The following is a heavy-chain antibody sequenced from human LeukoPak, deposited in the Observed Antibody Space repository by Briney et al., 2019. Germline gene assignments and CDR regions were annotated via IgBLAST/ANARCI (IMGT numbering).Heavy chain of an antibody. J-gene: IGHJ4*02. V-gene: IGHV3-74*01. CDR2: INGDGSTI. CDR3: ASTIGSAGTQY. CDR1: EFSVGSNY. Sequence: GGSLRLSCAPSEFSVGSNYMTWVRQAPGKGRVWVSLINGDGSTISYADSVKGRFTISRDNAKNRLYLQMNSLGAEDTAVYYCASTIGSAGTQYWGQGTLVTVSS. D-gene: IGHD6-13*01.